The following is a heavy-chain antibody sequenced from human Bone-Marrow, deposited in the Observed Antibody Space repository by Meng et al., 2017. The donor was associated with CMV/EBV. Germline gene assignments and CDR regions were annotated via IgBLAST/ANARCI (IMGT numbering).Heavy chain of an antibody. D-gene: IGHD6-6*01. V-gene: IGHV3-11*01. J-gene: IGHJ4*02. CDR1: GFTFSDYY. Sequence: GESLKISCAVSGFTFSDYYMSWIRQAPGKGLEWVSYISSSGSTIYYADSVKGRFTISRDNAKNSLYLQMNSLRAEDTAVYYCARDRGPNEYSSSSEGYWGQGTLVTVSS. CDR2: ISSSGSTI. CDR3: ARDRGPNEYSSSSEGY.